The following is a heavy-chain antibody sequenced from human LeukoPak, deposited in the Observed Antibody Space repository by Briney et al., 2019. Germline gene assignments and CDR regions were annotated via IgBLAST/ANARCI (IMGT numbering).Heavy chain of an antibody. CDR1: GFTFSSYQ. CDR2: ISSSGSTI. Sequence: GGSLRLSCAPSGFTFSSYQMNWVRQAPGKGLQWVSYISSSGSTIYYADSVKGRFTISRDNAKNSLYLQMRSLRAADTAVYYCTRITTAMDVDYWGQGTLVTVSA. V-gene: IGHV3-48*03. J-gene: IGHJ4*02. D-gene: IGHD5-18*01. CDR3: TRITTAMDVDY.